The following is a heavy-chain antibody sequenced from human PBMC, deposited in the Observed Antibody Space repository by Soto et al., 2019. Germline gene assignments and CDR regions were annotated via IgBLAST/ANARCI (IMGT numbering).Heavy chain of an antibody. D-gene: IGHD4-17*01. CDR3: AREVDYGENRSDP. Sequence: QVQLQESGPGLVKPSETLSLTCTVSGGSVSSGSYYWIWIRQPPGKGLEWIGYIYYSGTTKYNPSLKSRVTISVDTSKNPFTPKLSSVTAADTAVYYCAREVDYGENRSDPWGQGTLVTVSS. CDR1: GGSVSSGSYY. J-gene: IGHJ5*02. V-gene: IGHV4-61*01. CDR2: IYYSGTT.